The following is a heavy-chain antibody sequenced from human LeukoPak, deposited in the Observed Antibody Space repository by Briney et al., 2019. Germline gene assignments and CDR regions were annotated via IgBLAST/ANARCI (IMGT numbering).Heavy chain of an antibody. CDR2: IGIAGDT. J-gene: IGHJ2*01. D-gene: IGHD2-8*01. Sequence: PGGSLRLSCAASGFTFSSYDMHWVRQVTGRGLEWVSAIGIAGDTYYLASVKGRFTISRENAKNSLYLQMNSLRAGDTAVYYCARARLSNGAGGYFDLGARGTLV. CDR3: ARARLSNGAGGYFDL. V-gene: IGHV3-13*04. CDR1: GFTFSSYD.